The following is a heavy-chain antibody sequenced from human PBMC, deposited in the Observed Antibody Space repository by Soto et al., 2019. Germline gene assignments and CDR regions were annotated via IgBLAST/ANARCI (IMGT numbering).Heavy chain of an antibody. CDR1: GFTFSSYA. CDR2: ISGSGGST. Sequence: VGSLRLSCAASGFTFSSYAMSWVRQAPGKGLEWVSAISGSGGSTYYADSVKSRFTISRDNSKNTLYLQMNSLRAEDTAVYYCAKDRSGYDPDYYYYYGMDVWGQGTTVTVSS. J-gene: IGHJ6*02. CDR3: AKDRSGYDPDYYYYYGMDV. V-gene: IGHV3-23*01. D-gene: IGHD5-12*01.